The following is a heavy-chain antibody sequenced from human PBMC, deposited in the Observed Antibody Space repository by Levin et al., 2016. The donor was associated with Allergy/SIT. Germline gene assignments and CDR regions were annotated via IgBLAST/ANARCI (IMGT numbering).Heavy chain of an antibody. V-gene: IGHV5-10-1*01. Sequence: VRQAPGKGLEWMGRIDPSDSYTNYSPSFQGHVTISADKSISTAYLQWSSLKASDTAMYYCAQQGYSSSFLQHWGQGTLVTVSS. D-gene: IGHD6-13*01. CDR2: IDPSDSYT. J-gene: IGHJ1*01. CDR3: AQQGYSSSFLQH.